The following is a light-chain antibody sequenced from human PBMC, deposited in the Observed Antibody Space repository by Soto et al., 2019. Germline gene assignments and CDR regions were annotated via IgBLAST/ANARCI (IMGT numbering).Light chain of an antibody. CDR3: HQYYSSPPT. CDR2: WAS. CDR1: QSVLYSSGNENY. J-gene: IGKJ2*01. Sequence: DIVMTQSPDSLVVSLGERATINCKSNQSVLYSSGNENYLAWYQQKPGQPAKLLIYWASTRESGVPDRFSGSGSGTDFTLTISSLQAEDVAVYYCHQYYSSPPTFGQGTKLEIK. V-gene: IGKV4-1*01.